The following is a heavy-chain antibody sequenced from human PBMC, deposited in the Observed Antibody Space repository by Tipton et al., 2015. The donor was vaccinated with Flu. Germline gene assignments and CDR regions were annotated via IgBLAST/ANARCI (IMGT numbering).Heavy chain of an antibody. CDR1: GITLSTFA. CDR3: TLDLYSRGKYYLDY. Sequence: SLRLSCATSGITLSTFAMSWVRQAPGKGLEWVSVVSGSGDNTDYADSVRGRFTISRDNSKNTLYLQINSLKAEDAAVYFCTLDLYSRGKYYLDYWGQGTLVSVSS. D-gene: IGHD6-19*01. CDR2: VSGSGDNT. V-gene: IGHV3-23*01. J-gene: IGHJ4*02.